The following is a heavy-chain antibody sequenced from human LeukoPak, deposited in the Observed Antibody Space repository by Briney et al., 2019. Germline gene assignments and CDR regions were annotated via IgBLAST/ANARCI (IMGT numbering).Heavy chain of an antibody. CDR2: VYNSGNT. J-gene: IGHJ4*02. CDR3: ARGRIAVADRPLYYFDY. CDR1: GGSISDYF. D-gene: IGHD6-19*01. Sequence: SETLSLTCTVSGGSISDYFWSWIRQPPGKGLEWIGYVYNSGNTNYNPSLKSRVTISVDTSKNQFSLKLSSVTAADTAVYYCARGRIAVADRPLYYFDYWGQGTLVTVSS. V-gene: IGHV4-59*01.